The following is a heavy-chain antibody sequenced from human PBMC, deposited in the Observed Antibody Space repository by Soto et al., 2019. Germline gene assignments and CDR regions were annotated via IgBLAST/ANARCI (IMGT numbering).Heavy chain of an antibody. V-gene: IGHV3-23*01. CDR2: ISGSGGST. Sequence: WWSLRLSCSASVFTFSSYAMSWVRQAPGKGLEWVSAISGSGGSTYYADSVKGRFTISRDNSKNTLYLQMNSLRAEDTAVYYCAKDPGYSSGWYSWGQGTLVTVSS. CDR1: VFTFSSYA. J-gene: IGHJ4*02. D-gene: IGHD6-19*01. CDR3: AKDPGYSSGWYS.